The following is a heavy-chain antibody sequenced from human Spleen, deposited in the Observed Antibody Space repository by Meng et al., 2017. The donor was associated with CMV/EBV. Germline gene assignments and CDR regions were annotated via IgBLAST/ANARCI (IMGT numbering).Heavy chain of an antibody. D-gene: IGHD6-6*01. Sequence: GESLKISCAASGFTFDDYAMHWGRQAPGKGLEWVSLISWDGGSTYYADSVKGRFTISRDNSKNSLYLQMNSLRAEDTALYYCAKARSSSSRDAFDFWGQGTLVTVSS. J-gene: IGHJ4*02. CDR1: GFTFDDYA. CDR2: ISWDGGST. V-gene: IGHV3-43D*03. CDR3: AKARSSSSRDAFDF.